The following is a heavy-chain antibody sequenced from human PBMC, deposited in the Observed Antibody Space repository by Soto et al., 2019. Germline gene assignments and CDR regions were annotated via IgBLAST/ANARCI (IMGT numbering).Heavy chain of an antibody. Sequence: TSQTIRVTWTVSEGSSSDSGGRWGRKSQPPGKGLEWIASIKYSGTTFYNPSLKSRVTLSVDTSKNQFALTLSSVTAAETAVYYCARHGITGSYYDAFDIWGQGTIVTVSS. D-gene: IGHD1-26*01. J-gene: IGHJ3*02. CDR3: ARHGITGSYYDAFDI. CDR2: IKYSGTT. CDR1: EGSSSDSGGR. V-gene: IGHV4-39*01.